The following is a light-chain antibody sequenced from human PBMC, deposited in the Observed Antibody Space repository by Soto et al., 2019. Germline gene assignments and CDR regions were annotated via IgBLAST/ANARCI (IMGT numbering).Light chain of an antibody. V-gene: IGKV3-15*01. CDR1: ESVSSN. Sequence: EIVMTQSPATLYVSPGERATLSCRSSESVSSNLAWFQHKPGQAPRLLIYGAAPRATGIPARFSGSESGTEYTLTISSLQSEDFALYYCQQYHNWPPWTVGQGTKVELK. CDR3: QQYHNWPPWT. CDR2: GAA. J-gene: IGKJ1*01.